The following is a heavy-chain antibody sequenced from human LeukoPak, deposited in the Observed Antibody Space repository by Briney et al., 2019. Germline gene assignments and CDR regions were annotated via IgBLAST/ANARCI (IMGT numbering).Heavy chain of an antibody. D-gene: IGHD3-10*01. J-gene: IGHJ6*02. Sequence: PGGSLRLSCAASGFTVSSNYMSWVRQAPGKGLEWVSVIYSGGSTYYADSVKGRFTISRDNSKNTLYLQMNSLRAEDTAVYYCARKLVGSGSYYGMDVWGQGTTVTVSS. CDR1: GFTVSSNY. CDR3: ARKLVGSGSYYGMDV. V-gene: IGHV3-66*01. CDR2: IYSGGST.